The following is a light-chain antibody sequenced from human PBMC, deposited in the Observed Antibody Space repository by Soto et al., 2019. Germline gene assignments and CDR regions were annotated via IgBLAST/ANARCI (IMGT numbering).Light chain of an antibody. Sequence: DIQMTQSPSSLSASVGDRVTVTCRASQSISSYLNWYQQKPGKAPKLLIYDASSVESGVPSRFSGSGSGTEFTLTISSLQPDDFATYCCQQYHEYWFGQGTKVDIK. V-gene: IGKV1-5*01. CDR2: DAS. CDR1: QSISSY. J-gene: IGKJ1*01. CDR3: QQYHEYW.